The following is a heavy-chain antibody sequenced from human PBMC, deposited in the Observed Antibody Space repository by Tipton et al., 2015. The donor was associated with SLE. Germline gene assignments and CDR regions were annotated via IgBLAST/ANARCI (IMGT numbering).Heavy chain of an antibody. V-gene: IGHV4-38-2*02. D-gene: IGHD7-27*01. CDR1: GFSISSGYY. J-gene: IGHJ4*02. CDR2: IYHSGTT. CDR3: ARDVPAPTGGV. Sequence: TLSLTCSVSGFSISSGYYWGWIRQPPGKGLEWIGSIYHSGTTYYNPSLKTRVTISVDTSKNQFSLKMNSVTAADTAVYYCARDVPAPTGGVWGQGTLVTVSS.